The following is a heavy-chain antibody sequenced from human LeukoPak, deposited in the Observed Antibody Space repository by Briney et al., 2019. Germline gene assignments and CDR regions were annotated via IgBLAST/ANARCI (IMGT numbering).Heavy chain of an antibody. Sequence: SETLSLTCAVYGGSFSGYYWSWIRQPPGKGLEWIGEINHSGSTNYNPSLKSRVTISVDTSKNQFSLKLSSMTAADTAVYYCARGRTVTKGYYFQHWGQGTLVTVSS. CDR2: INHSGST. D-gene: IGHD4-17*01. V-gene: IGHV4-34*01. CDR1: GGSFSGYY. J-gene: IGHJ1*01. CDR3: ARGRTVTKGYYFQH.